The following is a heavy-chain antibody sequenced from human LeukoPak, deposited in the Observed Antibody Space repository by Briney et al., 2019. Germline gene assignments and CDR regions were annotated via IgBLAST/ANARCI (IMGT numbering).Heavy chain of an antibody. CDR2: IRYDGSNK. Sequence: GGSLRLSCAASGFTFDDYGMHWVRQAPGKGLEWVAFIRYDGSNKYYADSVKGRFTISRDNSKNTLYLQMNSLRAEDTAVYYCAKDPHSGSGSYFFDYWGQGTLVTVSS. J-gene: IGHJ4*02. CDR1: GFTFDDYG. V-gene: IGHV3-30*02. CDR3: AKDPHSGSGSYFFDY. D-gene: IGHD1-26*01.